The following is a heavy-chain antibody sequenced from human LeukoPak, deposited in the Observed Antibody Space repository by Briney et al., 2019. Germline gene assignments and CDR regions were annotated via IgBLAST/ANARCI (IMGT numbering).Heavy chain of an antibody. CDR1: GYTFTSHF. Sequence: ASVKVSCKASGYTFTSHFMHWVRQAPGQGLEWMGMINPSGGSTRYAQKFQGRVTMTRDMSTSTLYMELSSLRSEDMAVYYCARDGVAGTGTGAFDIWGQGTMVTVSS. CDR3: ARDGVAGTGTGAFDI. D-gene: IGHD6-19*01. CDR2: INPSGGST. V-gene: IGHV1-46*01. J-gene: IGHJ3*02.